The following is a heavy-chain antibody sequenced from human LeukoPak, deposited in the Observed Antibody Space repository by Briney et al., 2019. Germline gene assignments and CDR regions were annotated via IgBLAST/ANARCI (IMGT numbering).Heavy chain of an antibody. D-gene: IGHD3-22*01. CDR1: GGSISSSSYY. CDR3: ARVRSYYDSSGYYVGYYYYYMDV. V-gene: IGHV4-39*07. CDR2: IYYSGST. J-gene: IGHJ6*03. Sequence: SETLSLTCTVSGGSISSSSYYWGWIRQPPGKGLEWIGSIYYSGSTYYNPSLKSRVTISVDTSKNQFSLNLSSVTAADTAVYYCARVRSYYDSSGYYVGYYYYYMDVWGKGTTVTISS.